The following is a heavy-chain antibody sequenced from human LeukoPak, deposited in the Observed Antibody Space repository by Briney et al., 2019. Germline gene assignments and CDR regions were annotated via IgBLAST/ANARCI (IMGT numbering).Heavy chain of an antibody. Sequence: PGGSLRLSCAASGFTVSDNYMSWVRQAPGKGLEWVSDYYSGGSTRYADSVKGRFTISRDNSKKTLYLQLNSLRAEDTAVYFCASSSWSSEYFHYWGQGTLVTVSS. CDR3: ASSSWSSEYFHY. D-gene: IGHD6-13*01. CDR1: GFTVSDNY. J-gene: IGHJ1*01. V-gene: IGHV3-66*01. CDR2: YYSGGST.